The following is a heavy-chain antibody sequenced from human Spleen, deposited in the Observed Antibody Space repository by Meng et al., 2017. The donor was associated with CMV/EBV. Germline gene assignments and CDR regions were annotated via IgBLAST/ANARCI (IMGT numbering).Heavy chain of an antibody. CDR1: TFTGYF. CDR3: AREVDHVDFYDSSTWFDP. CDR2: INPKIGGT. V-gene: IGHV1-2*02. J-gene: IGHJ5*02. Sequence: TFTGYFIRWVRQATGQGLEWMGWINPKIGGTNYAQKFQGRVTMTRDTSISTAYMELRSLRPGDTAVYYCAREVDHVDFYDSSTWFDPWGQGTLVTSPQ. D-gene: IGHD3-3*01.